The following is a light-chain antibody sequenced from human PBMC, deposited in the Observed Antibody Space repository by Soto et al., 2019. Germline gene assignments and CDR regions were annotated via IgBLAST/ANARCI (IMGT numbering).Light chain of an antibody. CDR2: GAS. V-gene: IGKV3-15*01. J-gene: IGKJ1*01. CDR3: QQYNNWPGT. CDR1: QSVSSN. Sequence: EIVITQSPATLSVSPGERATLSCRASQSVSSNLAWYQQKPGQAPRLLIYGASTRATGIPARFSGSGSGTEFNLTISSLQSEDFAVYYCQQYNNWPGTFGQGTKVDIK.